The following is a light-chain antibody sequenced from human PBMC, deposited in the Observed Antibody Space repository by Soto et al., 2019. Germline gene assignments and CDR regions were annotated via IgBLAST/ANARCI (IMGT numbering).Light chain of an antibody. CDR2: GAS. CDR1: QSVSNN. Sequence: EIVMTQSPATLSVSPGERATLSCRASQSVSNNYLAWYQQKPGQAPRLLIYGASNRATGIPARFSGSGSETEFTLTISSLQPEDFATYYCQQYDGYSTWTFGQGTKVDIK. J-gene: IGKJ1*01. V-gene: IGKV3D-15*01. CDR3: QQYDGYSTWT.